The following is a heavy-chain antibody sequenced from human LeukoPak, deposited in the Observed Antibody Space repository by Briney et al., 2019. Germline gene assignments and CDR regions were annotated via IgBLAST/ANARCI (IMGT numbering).Heavy chain of an antibody. J-gene: IGHJ5*02. Sequence: KPGGSLRLSCTVSGFTFTDYYMSWIRQAPGKGLEWLSYISTSGTTTSYADSVKGRFTISRDNAKNSVYLQIDSLGAEDTAMYYCARDRQFRLHDPWGQGIQVIVSS. CDR2: ISTSGTTT. CDR1: GFTFTDYY. D-gene: IGHD3-16*01. V-gene: IGHV3-11*01. CDR3: ARDRQFRLHDP.